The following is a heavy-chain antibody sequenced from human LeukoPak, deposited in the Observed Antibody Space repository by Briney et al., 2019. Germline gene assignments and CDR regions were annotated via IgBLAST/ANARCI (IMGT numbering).Heavy chain of an antibody. Sequence: PSETLSLTCTVSGGSISSGDYYWTWIRQPPGKGLEWIGYIYYSGSAYYNPSLKSRVTISVDTSKNQFSLKLSSVTAADTAVYYCARARKVADIVVVPAAIGFDYWGQGTLVTVSS. J-gene: IGHJ4*02. D-gene: IGHD2-2*01. CDR2: IYYSGSA. V-gene: IGHV4-30-4*08. CDR1: GGSISSGDYY. CDR3: ARARKVADIVVVPAAIGFDY.